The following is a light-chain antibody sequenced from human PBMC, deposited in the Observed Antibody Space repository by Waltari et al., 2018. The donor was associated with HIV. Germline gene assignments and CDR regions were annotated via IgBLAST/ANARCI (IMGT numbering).Light chain of an antibody. J-gene: IGKJ5*01. Sequence: DIQMTQSPSSLSASVGDRITITCRASQSISTYLNWYQQKPGKAPTLLIYTASRLQSGVPSRFSGSGSGTDFTLTINTLQPEDFATYYCQQSYSTPPTTFGQGTRLEIK. CDR3: QQSYSTPPTT. CDR2: TAS. V-gene: IGKV1-39*01. CDR1: QSISTY.